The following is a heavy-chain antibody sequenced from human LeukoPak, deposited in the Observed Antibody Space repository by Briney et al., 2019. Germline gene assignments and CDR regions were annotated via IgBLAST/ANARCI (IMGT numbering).Heavy chain of an antibody. CDR3: ARRPFGNGRRFTIFGVVTIYDAFDI. D-gene: IGHD3-3*01. CDR1: GGSFSGYY. J-gene: IGHJ3*02. CDR2: INHSGST. V-gene: IGHV4-34*01. Sequence: SETLSLTCAVYGGSFSGYYWSWIRQPPGKGLEWIGEINHSGSTNYNPSLKSRVTISVDTSKNQFSLKLSSVTAADTAVYYCARRPFGNGRRFTIFGVVTIYDAFDIWGQGTMGTVSS.